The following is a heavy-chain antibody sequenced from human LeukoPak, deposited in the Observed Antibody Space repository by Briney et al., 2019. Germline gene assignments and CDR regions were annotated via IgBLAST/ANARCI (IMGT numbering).Heavy chain of an antibody. CDR1: GFTFSSYS. D-gene: IGHD7-27*01. V-gene: IGHV3-21*01. CDR2: ISSSSSYI. J-gene: IGHJ4*02. CDR3: ASRSGDFDY. Sequence: PGGSLRLSCAASGFTFSSYSMNWVRQAPGKGLEWVSSISSSSSYIYYADSVKGRLTISRDNAKNSLYLQMNSLRAEDTAVYYCASRSGDFDYWGQGTLVTVSS.